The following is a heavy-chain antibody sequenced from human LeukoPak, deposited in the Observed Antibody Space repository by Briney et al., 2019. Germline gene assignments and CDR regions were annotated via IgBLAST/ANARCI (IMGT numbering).Heavy chain of an antibody. D-gene: IGHD6-13*01. CDR3: AKVAAAGTKPWYYFDY. CDR1: GFTFDDYA. V-gene: IGHV3-9*01. CDR2: ISWNSGSI. J-gene: IGHJ4*02. Sequence: GRSLRLSCAASGFTFDDYAMHWVRHAPGKGLEWVSGISWNSGSIGYADSVKGRFTISRDNAKNSLYLQMNSLRAEDTALYYCAKVAAAGTKPWYYFDYWGQGTLVTVSS.